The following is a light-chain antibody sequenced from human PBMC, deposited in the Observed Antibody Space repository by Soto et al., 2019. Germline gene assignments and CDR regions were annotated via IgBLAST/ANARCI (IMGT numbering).Light chain of an antibody. J-gene: IGKJ1*01. V-gene: IGKV3-20*01. CDR2: DTS. Sequence: EMVMTQSPATLSVSPGERATLSCRASQSVSSKLAWYQQKPGQAPRLLIYDTSTRATGIPARFSGSGSGTDFTLTISRLEPEDFAVYYCQQYGSSPWTFGQGTKVDIK. CDR1: QSVSSK. CDR3: QQYGSSPWT.